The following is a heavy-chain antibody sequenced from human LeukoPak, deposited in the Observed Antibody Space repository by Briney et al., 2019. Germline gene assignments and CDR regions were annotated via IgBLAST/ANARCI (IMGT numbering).Heavy chain of an antibody. Sequence: ASVKVSCKASGGTFSSYAISWVRQAPGQGLEWMGGIIPIFGTANYAQKFQGRVTITADESTSTAYMELSSLRSEDTAVYYCARDFASARGAFDIWGQGTMVTVSS. CDR1: GGTFSSYA. CDR3: ARDFASARGAFDI. CDR2: IIPIFGTA. D-gene: IGHD6-6*01. V-gene: IGHV1-69*13. J-gene: IGHJ3*02.